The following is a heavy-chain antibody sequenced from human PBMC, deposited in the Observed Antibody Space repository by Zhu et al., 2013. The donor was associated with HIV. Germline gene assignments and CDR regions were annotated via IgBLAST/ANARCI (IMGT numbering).Heavy chain of an antibody. CDR2: INPNSGGT. CDR1: GYTFTGYY. V-gene: IGHV1-2*04. D-gene: IGHD6-13*01. J-gene: IGHJ6*02. Sequence: QVQLVQSGAEVKKPGASVKVSCKASGYTFTGYYMHWVRQAPGQGLEWMGWINPNSGGTNYAQKFQGWVTMTRDTSISTAYMELSRLRSDDTAVYYCARDGVGGSSLPSYYYYGMDVWGQGTTVTVSS. CDR3: ARDGVGGSSLPSYYYYGMDV.